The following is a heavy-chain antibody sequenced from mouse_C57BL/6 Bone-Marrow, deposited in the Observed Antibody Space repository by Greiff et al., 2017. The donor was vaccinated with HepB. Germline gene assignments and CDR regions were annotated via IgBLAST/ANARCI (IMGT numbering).Heavy chain of an antibody. V-gene: IGHV1-80*01. CDR1: GYAFSSYC. CDR2: IYPGDGDT. CDR3: ARGAY. J-gene: IGHJ3*01. Sequence: QVHVKQSGAELVKPGASVKISCKASGYAFSSYCMNWVKQRPGKGLEWIGQIYPGDGDTNYNGKFKGKATLTADKSSSTAYMQLSSLTSEDSAVYFCARGAYWGQGTLVTVSA.